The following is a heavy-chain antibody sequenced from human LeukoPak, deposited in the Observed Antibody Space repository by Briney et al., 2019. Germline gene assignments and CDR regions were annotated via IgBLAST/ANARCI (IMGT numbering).Heavy chain of an antibody. D-gene: IGHD2-8*01. J-gene: IGHJ4*02. CDR1: GFTFSNYD. V-gene: IGHV3-13*04. Sequence: PGGSLRLSCAASGFTFSNYDMHWVRQATGKGLEWVSAIGTAGDTYYPGSVRRRFTMSRENAKNSLYLQMNSLAAGDTAVYYCARGSNTHFDYWGQGILVTVSS. CDR3: ARGSNTHFDY. CDR2: IGTAGDT.